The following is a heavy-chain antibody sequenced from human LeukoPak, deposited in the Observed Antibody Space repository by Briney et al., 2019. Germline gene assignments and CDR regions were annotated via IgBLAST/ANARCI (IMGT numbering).Heavy chain of an antibody. CDR3: AKDFISGWYRDLGY. J-gene: IGHJ4*02. V-gene: IGHV3-23*01. CDR2: ISGGGGST. D-gene: IGHD6-19*01. Sequence: PGGSLRLSXAASGFTFSSYAMSWVRQAPGKGLEWVSAISGGGGSTYYADSVKGRFTISRDNSRDTLYLQMNSLRAEDTAVYYCAKDFISGWYRDLGYWGQGTLVTFSS. CDR1: GFTFSSYA.